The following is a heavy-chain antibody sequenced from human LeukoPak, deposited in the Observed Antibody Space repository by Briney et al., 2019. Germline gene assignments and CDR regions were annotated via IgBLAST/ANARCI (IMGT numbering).Heavy chain of an antibody. V-gene: IGHV3-21*04. Sequence: AGGSLRLSCAASGFTFSSYSMNWVRQAPGKGLEWVSSISSSSSYIYYADSVKGRFTISRDNAKNSLYLQMNSLRAEDTAVYYCAREEVAAAGFDYWGQGTLVTVSS. D-gene: IGHD6-13*01. CDR1: GFTFSSYS. J-gene: IGHJ4*02. CDR3: AREEVAAAGFDY. CDR2: ISSSSSYI.